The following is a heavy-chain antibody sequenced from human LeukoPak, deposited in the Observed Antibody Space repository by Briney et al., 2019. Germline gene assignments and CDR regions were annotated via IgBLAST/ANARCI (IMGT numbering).Heavy chain of an antibody. V-gene: IGHV3-7*04. Sequence: PGGSLRLSCAASGFTFGSYWMTWVRHAPGKGLEWVANIKQDGSERYYVDSMKGRITISRDNAKKSLYLEVNSLSAEDTAVYYCVRDGGYSGYEYWGQGTLVTVSS. CDR1: GFTFGSYW. J-gene: IGHJ4*02. CDR3: VRDGGYSGYEY. D-gene: IGHD5-12*01. CDR2: IKQDGSER.